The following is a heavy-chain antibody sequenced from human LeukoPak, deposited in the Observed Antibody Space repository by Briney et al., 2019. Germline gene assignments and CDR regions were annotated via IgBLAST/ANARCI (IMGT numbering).Heavy chain of an antibody. D-gene: IGHD3-10*01. CDR3: ARDVRGSWYWFDP. Sequence: PSERLSLTRTVSRGSLSSHYWSWIGQPPGKGLEGIGYIYYSGSTNYKPSLKSRVTISVDTSKNQFSLKLSSVTAADTAVYYCARDVRGSWYWFDPWGQGTLVTVSA. V-gene: IGHV4-59*11. J-gene: IGHJ5*02. CDR2: IYYSGST. CDR1: RGSLSSHY.